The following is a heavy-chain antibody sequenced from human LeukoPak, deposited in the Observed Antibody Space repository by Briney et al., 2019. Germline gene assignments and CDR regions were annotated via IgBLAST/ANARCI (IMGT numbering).Heavy chain of an antibody. CDR3: ASYEDTAMVTEGAFDI. Sequence: SETLSLTCTVSGGSISSGDYYWSWVRRPPGKGLEWIGYIYYSGSTYYNPSVKSRVTISVDTSKNQFSLKLSSVTAADTAVYYCASYEDTAMVTEGAFDIWGQGTMVTVSS. CDR2: IYYSGST. J-gene: IGHJ3*02. D-gene: IGHD5-18*01. V-gene: IGHV4-30-4*01. CDR1: GGSISSGDYY.